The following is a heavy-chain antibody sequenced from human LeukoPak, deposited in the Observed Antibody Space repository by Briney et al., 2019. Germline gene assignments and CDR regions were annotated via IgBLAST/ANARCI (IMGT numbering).Heavy chain of an antibody. D-gene: IGHD3-3*01. V-gene: IGHV3-23*01. Sequence: GGSLRLSCAASGFTFSSYAMSWVRQAPGKGLEWVSAISGSGGSTYYADSVKGRFTISRDNSKNTLYLQMNSPRAEDTAVYCCAKHFRDYDLWSGYYNYFDYWGQGTLVTVSS. CDR3: AKHFRDYDLWSGYYNYFDY. J-gene: IGHJ4*02. CDR1: GFTFSSYA. CDR2: ISGSGGST.